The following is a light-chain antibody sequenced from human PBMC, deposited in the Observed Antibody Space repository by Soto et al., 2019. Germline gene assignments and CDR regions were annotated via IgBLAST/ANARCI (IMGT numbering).Light chain of an antibody. CDR2: AAS. J-gene: IGKJ5*01. Sequence: DIHMTQSPSSLSASFGDRVTITCRASQSIRSYLNWYQQKPGKAPKVLIYAASNLQSGVPSRFSGSGSGTDFTLTISSLEPEDFALYYCQQRSNWPRITFGQGTRLEIK. CDR1: QSIRSY. CDR3: QQRSNWPRIT. V-gene: IGKV1-39*01.